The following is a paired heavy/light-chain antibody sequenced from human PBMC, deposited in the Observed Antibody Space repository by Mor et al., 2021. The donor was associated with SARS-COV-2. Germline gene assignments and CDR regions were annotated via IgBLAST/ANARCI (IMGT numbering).Light chain of an antibody. CDR1: QSVSSW. CDR3: QQYSDYPWT. Sequence: DIQMTQSPSTLSASVGDRVTITCRASQSVSSWLAWYQQKAGKAPKILIYKASSLESGVPSRFSGSGSGTEFTLTISSLQPDDFATYYCQQYSDYPWTFGQGTKVEIK. J-gene: IGKJ1*01. V-gene: IGKV1-5*03. CDR2: KAS.
Heavy chain of an antibody. J-gene: IGHJ4*02. CDR2: ITGSRTT. CDR3: AKGSGSDSGRY. CDR1: GFTFSNYA. Sequence: EVQLLESGGGLVEPGGSLRLSCAASGFTFSNYAMNWVRQAPGKGLEWVSVITGSRTTYYADSVKGRFTISRDNSKNTLYLQMDSLRADDTAVYYCAKGSGSDSGRYWGQGTLVTVSS. D-gene: IGHD1-26*01. V-gene: IGHV3-23*01.